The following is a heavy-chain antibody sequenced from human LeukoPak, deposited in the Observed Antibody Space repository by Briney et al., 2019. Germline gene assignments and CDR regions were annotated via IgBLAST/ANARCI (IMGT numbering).Heavy chain of an antibody. CDR3: AKDLVVVRGGDAFDI. CDR1: GFTFSSYA. D-gene: IGHD3-10*01. CDR2: ISGSGGST. J-gene: IGHJ3*02. V-gene: IGHV3-23*01. Sequence: GGSLRLSCAASGFTFSSYAMSWVRQAPGKGLEWVSAISGSGGSTYYADSVEGRFTISRDNSKNTLYLQMNSLRAEDTAVYYCAKDLVVVRGGDAFDIWGQGTMVTVSS.